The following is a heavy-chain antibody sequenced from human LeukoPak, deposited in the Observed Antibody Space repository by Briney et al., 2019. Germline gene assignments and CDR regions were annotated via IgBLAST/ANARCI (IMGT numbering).Heavy chain of an antibody. D-gene: IGHD3-10*01. J-gene: IGHJ5*02. Sequence: SETLSLTCTVSGGSISSYYWSWIRQPPGKGLEWIGYIYYSGSTNYNPSLKSRVTISVDTSKNQFSLKLSSVTAADTAVYYCARDGFRGINWFDPWGQGTLVTVSS. CDR1: GGSISSYY. CDR2: IYYSGST. CDR3: ARDGFRGINWFDP. V-gene: IGHV4-59*01.